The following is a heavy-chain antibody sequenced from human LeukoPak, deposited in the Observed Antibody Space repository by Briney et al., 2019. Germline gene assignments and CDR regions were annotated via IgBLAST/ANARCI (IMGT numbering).Heavy chain of an antibody. CDR2: ISYDGSNK. J-gene: IGHJ4*02. CDR3: AKDRGHRNGGCKDY. Sequence: GGSLRLSCVASGFTFSSYWMSWVRQAPGKGLEWVAVISYDGSNKYYADSVRGRFTISRDNSKNTLYLQMNSLRAEDTAVYYCAKDRGHRNGGCKDYWGQGTLVTVSS. V-gene: IGHV3-30*18. CDR1: GFTFSSYW. D-gene: IGHD2-8*01.